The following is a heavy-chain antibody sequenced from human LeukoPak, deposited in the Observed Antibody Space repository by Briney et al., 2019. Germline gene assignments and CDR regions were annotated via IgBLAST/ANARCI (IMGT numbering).Heavy chain of an antibody. Sequence: GGSLRLSCAASGFTVSSNYMSWVRQAPGKGLEWVSSISSSSSYIYYADSVKGRFTISRDNAKNSLYLQMNSLRAEDTAVYYCASLWGSALTGYYYWGQGTLVTVSS. CDR2: ISSSSSYI. CDR3: ASLWGSALTGYYY. J-gene: IGHJ4*02. CDR1: GFTVSSNY. D-gene: IGHD3-9*01. V-gene: IGHV3-21*01.